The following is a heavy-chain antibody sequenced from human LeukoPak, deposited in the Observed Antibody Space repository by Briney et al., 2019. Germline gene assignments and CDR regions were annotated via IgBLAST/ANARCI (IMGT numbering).Heavy chain of an antibody. J-gene: IGHJ5*02. V-gene: IGHV4-4*07. CDR3: ARDRYSSSWYRTNWFYP. CDR2: IYTSGST. Sequence: PSETLSLTCTVSGGSISSYYWSWIRQPAGKGLEWIGRIYTSGSTNYNPSLKSRVTMSVDTSKNQFSLKLSSVTAADTAVYYCARDRYSSSWYRTNWFYPWGQGTLVTVSS. D-gene: IGHD6-13*01. CDR1: GGSISSYY.